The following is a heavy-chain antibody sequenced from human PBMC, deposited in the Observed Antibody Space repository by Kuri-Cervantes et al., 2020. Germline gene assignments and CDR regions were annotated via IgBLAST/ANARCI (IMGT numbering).Heavy chain of an antibody. V-gene: IGHV4-59*12. CDR1: GGSISSYY. Sequence: GSLRLSCTVSGGSISSYYWSWIRQPPGKGLEWIGYIYYSGSTNYNPSPKSRVTISVDTSKNQFSLKLRSVTAADTAVYYCARGEQLHYFDYWGQGTLVTVSS. D-gene: IGHD6-13*01. CDR3: ARGEQLHYFDY. J-gene: IGHJ4*02. CDR2: IYYSGST.